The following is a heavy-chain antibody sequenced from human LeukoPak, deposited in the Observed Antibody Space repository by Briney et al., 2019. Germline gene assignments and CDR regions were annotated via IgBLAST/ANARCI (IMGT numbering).Heavy chain of an antibody. CDR3: AEDWQWLDH. V-gene: IGHV3-23*01. CDR1: GFTFSSYA. J-gene: IGHJ4*02. CDR2: ISGSGGTT. Sequence: GGSLRLSCAASGFTFSSYAMSWVRQAPGKGLEWVSAISGSGGTTYYADSVKGRFTISRDNSKNTLSLQMNSLRAEDTAVYYCAEDWQWLDHWGQGTLVTVSS. D-gene: IGHD6-19*01.